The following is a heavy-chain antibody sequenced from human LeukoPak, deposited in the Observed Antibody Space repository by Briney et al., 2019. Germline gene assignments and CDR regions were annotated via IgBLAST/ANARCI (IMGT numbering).Heavy chain of an antibody. Sequence: SETLSLTCTVSGGSISSSSYYWGWIRQPPGKGLEWIGSIYYSGSTYYNPSLKSRVTISVDTSKNQFSLKLSSVTAADTAVYYCAKGFSEYDILTGEYYYYYMDVWGKGTTVTVSS. D-gene: IGHD3-9*01. CDR2: IYYSGST. V-gene: IGHV4-39*07. CDR1: GGSISSSSYY. J-gene: IGHJ6*03. CDR3: AKGFSEYDILTGEYYYYYMDV.